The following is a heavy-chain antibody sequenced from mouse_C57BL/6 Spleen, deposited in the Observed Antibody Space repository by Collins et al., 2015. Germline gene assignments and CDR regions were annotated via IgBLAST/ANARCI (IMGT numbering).Heavy chain of an antibody. J-gene: IGHJ4*01. CDR1: GYTFTDYY. Sequence: EVQLQQSGPVLVKPGASVKMSCKASGYTFTDYYMNWVKQSHGKSLEWIGVINPYNGGTSYNQKFKGKATLTVDKSSSTAYMELNSLTSEDSAVYYCASPITTVPYYAMDYWGQGTSVTVSS. D-gene: IGHD1-1*01. CDR3: ASPITTVPYYAMDY. V-gene: IGHV1-19*01. CDR2: INPYNGGT.